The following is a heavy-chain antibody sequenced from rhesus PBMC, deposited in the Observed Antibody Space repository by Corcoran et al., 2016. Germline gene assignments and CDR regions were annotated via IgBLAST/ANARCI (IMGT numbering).Heavy chain of an antibody. Sequence: EVQLVESGGGLVQPGGSLRLSCAASGFTLRSYDMSWVRQAPGKGLEWVSYISYTGKTKYYADSVKGLFTMSRENAKNALSLQMSSLRAEDTAVYYCTREKTPRGRRRGDLDNWGQGVLVTVSS. D-gene: IGHD3-34*01. CDR1: GFTLRSYD. V-gene: IGHV3-136*01. CDR3: TREKTPRGRRRGDLDN. CDR2: ISYTGKTK. J-gene: IGHJ4*01.